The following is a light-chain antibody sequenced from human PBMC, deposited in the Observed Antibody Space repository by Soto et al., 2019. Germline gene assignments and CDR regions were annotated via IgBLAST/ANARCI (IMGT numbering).Light chain of an antibody. Sequence: VLTQSPGTLSLSPGKRATLSCRASQRVSSSFLAWYQQKPGQAPRLLIYGASSRATGIPDRFSGSGSGTDFTLTISRLESEDVAVYYCQQYGSSPRTFGQGTKLEIK. J-gene: IGKJ2*01. V-gene: IGKV3-20*01. CDR2: GAS. CDR3: QQYGSSPRT. CDR1: QRVSSSF.